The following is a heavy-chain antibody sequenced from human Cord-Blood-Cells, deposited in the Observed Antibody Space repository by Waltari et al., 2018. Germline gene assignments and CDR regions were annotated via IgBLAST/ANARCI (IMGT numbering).Heavy chain of an antibody. CDR1: GFTVRSNY. CDR3: ARSPKGRGGAAAY. Sequence: EVQLVESGGGLIQPGGSLRLSCAASGFTVRSNYMSWVRRAPGKGLEWVSVIYSGGRTYYADSVKGRFTIARDNSKNTLYLQRNSLRAEDTAVYYCARSPKGRGGAAAYWGQGSLVTVSS. V-gene: IGHV3-53*01. CDR2: IYSGGRT. J-gene: IGHJ4*02. D-gene: IGHD6-13*01.